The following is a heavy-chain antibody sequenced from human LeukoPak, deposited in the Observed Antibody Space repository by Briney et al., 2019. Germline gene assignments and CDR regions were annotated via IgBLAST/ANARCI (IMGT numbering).Heavy chain of an antibody. V-gene: IGHV1-46*01. CDR1: GYTFTNYY. Sequence: VASVKVSYTASGYTFTNYYMHWVRQAPGQGREWMGIINHSGGSTSYAQKFQGRVTITRDTATSRVYMELSSLRSEDTAVYYCARGGALLWFGELGLDYWGQGTLVTVSS. CDR3: ARGGALLWFGELGLDY. D-gene: IGHD3-10*01. J-gene: IGHJ4*02. CDR2: INHSGGST.